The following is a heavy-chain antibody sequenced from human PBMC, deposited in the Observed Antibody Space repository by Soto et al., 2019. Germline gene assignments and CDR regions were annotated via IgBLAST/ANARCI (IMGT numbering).Heavy chain of an antibody. V-gene: IGHV1-3*05. D-gene: IGHD3-9*01. Sequence: VHLVQSGAEEKQPGASVKVSCKASGYTFSTSTIHWVRQAPGQRLEWMGCINAGNGDTKFSQKFQGRVTFARDISASTSPMDLTGLQSEDTAVYCCAGDRGRYDNLTGYLDYWGQGALVTVSS. CDR3: AGDRGRYDNLTGYLDY. J-gene: IGHJ4*02. CDR2: INAGNGDT. CDR1: GYTFSTST.